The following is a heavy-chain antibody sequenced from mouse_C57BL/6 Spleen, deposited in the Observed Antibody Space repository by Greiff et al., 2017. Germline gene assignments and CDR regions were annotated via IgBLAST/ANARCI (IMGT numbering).Heavy chain of an antibody. V-gene: IGHV14-4*01. J-gene: IGHJ3*01. Sequence: VQLQQFGAELVRPGASVKLSCTASGFNIKDDYMHWVKQRPEQGLEWIGWIDPENGDTEYASKFQGKATITADTSSNTAYLQLSSLTSEDTAVYYCTFYYYGSSSFAYWGQGTLVTVSA. D-gene: IGHD1-1*01. CDR2: IDPENGDT. CDR3: TFYYYGSSSFAY. CDR1: GFNIKDDY.